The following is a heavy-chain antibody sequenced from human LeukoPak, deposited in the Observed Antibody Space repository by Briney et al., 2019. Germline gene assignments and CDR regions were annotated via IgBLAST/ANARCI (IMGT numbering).Heavy chain of an antibody. J-gene: IGHJ4*02. CDR3: ARVGYGDYEGDHYFDY. V-gene: IGHV4-4*07. Sequence: SETLSLTCTVSGGSISSYYWSWIRQPAGKGLEWIGRIYTSGSTNYNPSLKSPVTMSVDTPKNQFSLKLSSVTAADTAVYYCARVGYGDYEGDHYFDYWGQGTLVTVSS. CDR1: GGSISSYY. D-gene: IGHD4-17*01. CDR2: IYTSGST.